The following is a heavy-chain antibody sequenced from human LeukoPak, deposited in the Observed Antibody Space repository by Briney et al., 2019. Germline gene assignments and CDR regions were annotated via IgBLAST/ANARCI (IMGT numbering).Heavy chain of an antibody. D-gene: IGHD3-22*01. CDR1: GFTFSTYG. J-gene: IGHJ4*02. Sequence: GGSLRLSCAASGFTFSTYGMHWVRQAPGKGLEWVAVISYDGSNKYYADSVKGRFTISRENAKNTLYLQMNSLRAEDTAVYYCARVAAWDSSGYLFDYWGQGALVTVSS. CDR3: ARVAAWDSSGYLFDY. V-gene: IGHV3-30*03. CDR2: ISYDGSNK.